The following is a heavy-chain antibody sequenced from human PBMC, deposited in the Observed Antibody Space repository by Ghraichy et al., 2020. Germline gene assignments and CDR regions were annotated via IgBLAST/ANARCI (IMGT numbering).Heavy chain of an antibody. D-gene: IGHD3-22*01. Sequence: SETLSLTCAVSGGSISSSNWWSWVRQPPGKGLEWIGEIYHSGSTNYNPSLKSRVTISVDKSKNQFSLKLSSVTAADTAVYYCARRSYYYDSSGYYDLFVYWGQGTRVTVSS. CDR2: IYHSGST. J-gene: IGHJ4*02. CDR1: GGSISSSNW. CDR3: ARRSYYYDSSGYYDLFVY. V-gene: IGHV4-4*02.